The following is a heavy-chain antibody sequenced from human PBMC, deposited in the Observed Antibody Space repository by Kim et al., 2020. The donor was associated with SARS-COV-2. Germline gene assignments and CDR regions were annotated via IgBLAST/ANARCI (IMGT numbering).Heavy chain of an antibody. CDR3: ATSGSGSYYYYGMDV. Sequence: ADSVKGRFTISRDNSKNTLYLQMNSLRAEDTAVYYCATSGSGSYYYYGMDVWGQGTTVTVS. D-gene: IGHD3-10*01. V-gene: IGHV3-30*02. J-gene: IGHJ6*02.